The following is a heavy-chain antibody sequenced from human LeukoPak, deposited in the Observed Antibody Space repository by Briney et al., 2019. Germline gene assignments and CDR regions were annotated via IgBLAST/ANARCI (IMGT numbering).Heavy chain of an antibody. CDR2: INPNSGVT. Sequence: GASVKVSCKASGYTFTDDYVHWVRQAPGQGLEWMGWINPNSGVTNYAQKFQGRVTMTRNTSISTAYMELSSLRSEDTAVYYCARATYYYGSGSYYNIDYWGQGTLVTVSS. J-gene: IGHJ4*02. V-gene: IGHV1-2*02. D-gene: IGHD3-10*01. CDR1: GYTFTDDY. CDR3: ARATYYYGSGSYYNIDY.